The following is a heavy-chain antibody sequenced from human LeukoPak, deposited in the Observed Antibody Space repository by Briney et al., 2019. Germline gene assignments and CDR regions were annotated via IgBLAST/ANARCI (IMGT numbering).Heavy chain of an antibody. CDR2: INHSGST. CDR1: GGSFRGYY. Sequence: SETLSLTCAVYGGSFRGYYWSWIRQPPGTGLELIGEINHSGSTNYNPSLKSRVTISVDTSKNQFSLKLSSVTAADTAVYYCARGDVKYRGIFGVVPSTNWFDPWGQGTLVTVSS. V-gene: IGHV4-34*01. D-gene: IGHD3-3*01. CDR3: ARGDVKYRGIFGVVPSTNWFDP. J-gene: IGHJ5*02.